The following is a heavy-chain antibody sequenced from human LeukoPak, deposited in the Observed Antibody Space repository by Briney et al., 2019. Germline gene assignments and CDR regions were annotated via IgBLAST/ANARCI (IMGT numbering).Heavy chain of an antibody. CDR3: AGHFHSAWFGF. Sequence: GESLKISCKCSGFDFTAYGIAWVRQMPGKGLEWMGNIYPGGSNGRYSPSFQGQVTMSADKSITTVYLQWSSLKASDTAMYYCAGHFHSAWFGFWGQGSLVTVSS. D-gene: IGHD5-18*01. CDR2: IYPGGSNG. CDR1: GFDFTAYG. V-gene: IGHV5-51*01. J-gene: IGHJ4*02.